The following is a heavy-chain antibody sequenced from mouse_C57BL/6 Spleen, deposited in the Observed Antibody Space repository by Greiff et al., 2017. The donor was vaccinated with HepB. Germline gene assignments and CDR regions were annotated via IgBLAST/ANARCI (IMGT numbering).Heavy chain of an antibody. CDR2: ISYDGSN. CDR1: GYSITSGYY. J-gene: IGHJ3*01. D-gene: IGHD1-1*01. V-gene: IGHV3-6*01. Sequence: EVHLVESGPGLVKPSQSLSLTCSVTGYSITSGYYWNWIRQFPGNKLEWMGYISYDGSNNYNPSLKNRISITRDTSKNQFFLKLNSVTTEDTATYYCARDGDYYGSGDWFAYWGQGTLVTVSA. CDR3: ARDGDYYGSGDWFAY.